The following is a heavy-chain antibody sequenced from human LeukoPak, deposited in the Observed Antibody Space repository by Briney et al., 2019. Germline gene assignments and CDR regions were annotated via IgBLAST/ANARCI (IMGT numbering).Heavy chain of an antibody. CDR2: ISGSGGST. V-gene: IGHV3-23*01. J-gene: IGHJ5*02. CDR1: GFTFSSYA. CDR3: ARGGTGTTTRLDWFDP. Sequence: ESGGSLRLSCAASGFTFSSYAMSWVRQAPGKGLEWVSAISGSGGSTYYADSVKGRFTISRDNSKNTLYLQMNSLRAEDTAVYYCARGGTGTTTRLDWFDPWGQGTLVTVSS. D-gene: IGHD1-1*01.